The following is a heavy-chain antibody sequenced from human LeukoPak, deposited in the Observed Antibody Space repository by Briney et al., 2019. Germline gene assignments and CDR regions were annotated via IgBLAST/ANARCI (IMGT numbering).Heavy chain of an antibody. CDR3: TPSSRDWFCHL. V-gene: IGHV3-73*01. CDR2: IRSKPNSYAT. CDR1: GFSFSGSA. Sequence: GGSLKLTCAVSGFSFSGSALYWVRQASGKGLEWVGRIRSKPNSYATTYAASVKGRFTISRDDSKTTAYLQMNSLKTDDTAVYYCTPSSRDWFCHLWGRGTLVTVSS. D-gene: IGHD6-6*01. J-gene: IGHJ2*01.